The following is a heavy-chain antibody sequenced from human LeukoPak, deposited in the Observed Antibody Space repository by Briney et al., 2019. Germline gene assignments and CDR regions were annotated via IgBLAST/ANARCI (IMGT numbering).Heavy chain of an antibody. CDR3: ARDLRDRGVRFSEY. Sequence: GRSLRLSCAASGFTFTGYYIHWVRQAPGQGLEWMGWINPNNDGTNYAQKLQGRVTMTTDTSTSTAYMELRSLRSDDTAVYYCARDLRDRGVRFSEYWGQGTLVTVSS. CDR1: GFTFTGYY. D-gene: IGHD3-10*01. J-gene: IGHJ4*02. V-gene: IGHV1-2*02. CDR2: INPNNDGT.